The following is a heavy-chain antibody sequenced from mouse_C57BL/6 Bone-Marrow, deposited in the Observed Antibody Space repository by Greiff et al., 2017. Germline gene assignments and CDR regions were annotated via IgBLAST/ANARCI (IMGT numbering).Heavy chain of an antibody. J-gene: IGHJ3*01. CDR1: GFTISDYY. V-gene: IGHV5-16*01. Sequence: EVKLVESEGGLVQPGSSMKLSCTASGFTISDYYMAWVRQVPEKGLEWVANINYDGSSTYYLDSLKSRFIISRDNAKNILYLQMSSLKSEDTATYYCARDGPYFAYWGQGTLVTVSA. CDR3: ARDGPYFAY. CDR2: INYDGSST.